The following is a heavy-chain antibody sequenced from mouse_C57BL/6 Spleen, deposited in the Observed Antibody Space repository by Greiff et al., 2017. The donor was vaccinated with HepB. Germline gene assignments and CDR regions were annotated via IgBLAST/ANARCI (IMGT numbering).Heavy chain of an antibody. CDR2: INPNYGTT. V-gene: IGHV1-39*01. J-gene: IGHJ4*01. CDR1: GYSFTDYN. D-gene: IGHD2-4*01. Sequence: VQLKESGPELVKPGASVKISCKASGYSFTDYNMNWVKQSNGKSLEWIGVINPNYGTTSYNQKFKGKATLTVDQSSSTAYMQLNSLTSEDSAVYYCARWGDYDASYAMDYWGQGTSVTVSS. CDR3: ARWGDYDASYAMDY.